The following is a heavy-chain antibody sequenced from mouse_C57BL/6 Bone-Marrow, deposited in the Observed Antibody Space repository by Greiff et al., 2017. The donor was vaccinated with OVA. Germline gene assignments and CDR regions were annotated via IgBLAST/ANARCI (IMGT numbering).Heavy chain of an antibody. J-gene: IGHJ3*01. CDR2: IYPGSGNT. D-gene: IGHD3-1*01. Sequence: QVQLQQSGAELVRPGASVKLSCKASGYTFTDYYINWVKQRPGQGLEWIARIYPGSGNTYYNEKFKGKATLTAEKSSSTAYMQLSSLTSEDSAVYFCARSGYGRGFAYWGQGTLVTVSA. CDR3: ARSGYGRGFAY. CDR1: GYTFTDYY. V-gene: IGHV1-76*01.